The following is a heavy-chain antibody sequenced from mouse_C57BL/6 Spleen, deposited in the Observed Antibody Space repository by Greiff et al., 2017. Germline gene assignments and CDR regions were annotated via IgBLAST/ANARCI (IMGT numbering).Heavy chain of an antibody. CDR2: IDPSDSYT. Sequence: QVQLQQPGAELVRPGTSVKLSCKASGYTFTSYWLHWVKQRPGQGLEWIGVIDPSDSYTNYNQKFKGKATLTVDTSSSTAYMQLSSLTSKDSAVYYCARGGYDYDDWFAYWGQGTLVTVSA. CDR1: GYTFTSYW. V-gene: IGHV1-59*01. J-gene: IGHJ3*01. CDR3: ARGGYDYDDWFAY. D-gene: IGHD2-4*01.